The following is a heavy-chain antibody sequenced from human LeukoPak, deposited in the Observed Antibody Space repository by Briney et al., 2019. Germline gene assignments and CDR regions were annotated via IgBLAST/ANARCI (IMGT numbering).Heavy chain of an antibody. D-gene: IGHD4-23*01. J-gene: IGHJ6*02. V-gene: IGHV1-69*04. CDR2: IIPILGIA. CDR3: AREPYGGNSHYYYGMDV. CDR1: GGTFSSYA. Sequence: SVKVSCKASGGTFSSYAISWVRQAPGQGLEWMGRIIPILGIANYAQKFQGRVTITADKSTSTAYMELSSLRSEDTAVYYCAREPYGGNSHYYYGMDVWGQGTTVTVSS.